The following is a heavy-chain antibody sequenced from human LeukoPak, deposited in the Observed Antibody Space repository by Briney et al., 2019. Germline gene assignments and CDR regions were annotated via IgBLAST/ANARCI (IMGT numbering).Heavy chain of an antibody. D-gene: IGHD6-6*01. Sequence: ASVKVSCKASGYSFTGYYMHWVRQAPGQGLEWMGWINPNSGGTNYAQKFQGRVTMTRDTSISTAYMELSSLGSDDTAVFYCARKSAARRTSEFDYWGQGTLVTVSS. CDR3: ARKSAARRTSEFDY. V-gene: IGHV1-2*02. CDR1: GYSFTGYY. CDR2: INPNSGGT. J-gene: IGHJ4*02.